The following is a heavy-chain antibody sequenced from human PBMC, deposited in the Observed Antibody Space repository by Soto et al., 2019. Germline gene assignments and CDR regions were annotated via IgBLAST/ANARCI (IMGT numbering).Heavy chain of an antibody. Sequence: PGVSLRLSCAASGFTFSSYGVHWVRQAPGKGLEWVAVISYDGSNKYYADSVKGRFTISRDNSKNTLYLQMNIQRAEDTAVYYCAKDRGLRFLEWFPYGMDVWRQGTTVTVSS. V-gene: IGHV3-30*18. CDR2: ISYDGSNK. CDR1: GFTFSSYG. D-gene: IGHD3-3*01. J-gene: IGHJ6*02. CDR3: AKDRGLRFLEWFPYGMDV.